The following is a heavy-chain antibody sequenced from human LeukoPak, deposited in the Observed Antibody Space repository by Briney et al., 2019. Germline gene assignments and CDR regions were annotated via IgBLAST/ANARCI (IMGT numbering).Heavy chain of an antibody. CDR2: ISSSSSSI. D-gene: IGHD5-18*01. Sequence: PGGSLRLSCAASGFTFSRYTVNWVRQAPGKGLECVSSISSSSSSIYYAYSVRCRFTISRDNAKNSLYLQMDSLRAEDTAVYYCTRGVYTYAYDQWGQGTLVTVSS. CDR3: TRGVYTYAYDQ. J-gene: IGHJ5*02. CDR1: GFTFSRYT. V-gene: IGHV3-21*01.